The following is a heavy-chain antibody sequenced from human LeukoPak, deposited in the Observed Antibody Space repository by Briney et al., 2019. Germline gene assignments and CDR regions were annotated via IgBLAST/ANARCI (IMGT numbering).Heavy chain of an antibody. J-gene: IGHJ4*02. Sequence: PSETLSLTCAVSGGSISSSNWWSWVRQPPGKGLEWIGRIYHSGSTYYNPSLKSRVTISVDTSKNQFSLKLSSVTAADTAVYYCARDRPSIAAAGDYWGQGTLVTVSS. D-gene: IGHD6-13*01. CDR2: IYHSGST. V-gene: IGHV4-4*02. CDR3: ARDRPSIAAAGDY. CDR1: GGSISSSNW.